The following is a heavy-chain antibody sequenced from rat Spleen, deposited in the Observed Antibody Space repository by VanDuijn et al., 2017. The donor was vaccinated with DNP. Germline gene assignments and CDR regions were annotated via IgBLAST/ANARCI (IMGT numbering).Heavy chain of an antibody. Sequence: EVQLVEAGGGLVQPGRPLKLSCAASGFIISDYYMAWVRQVPTKGLEWVAYVSYDGGRTYNGDSVKGRFTISRDNAKNTLYLQMNSLRSEDMATYYCARHVLPLRVWDYWGQGVMVTVSS. CDR3: ARHVLPLRVWDY. CDR2: VSYDGGRT. V-gene: IGHV5-22*01. D-gene: IGHD1-4*01. CDR1: GFIISDYY. J-gene: IGHJ2*01.